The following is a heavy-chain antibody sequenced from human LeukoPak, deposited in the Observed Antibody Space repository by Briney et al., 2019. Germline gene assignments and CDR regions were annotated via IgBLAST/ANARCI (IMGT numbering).Heavy chain of an antibody. Sequence: ASVKVSCKASGYTFTSYDINWVRQATGQGLEWMGWMNPNSGNTGYAQKFQGRVTITRNTSISTAYMELSSLRSEDTAVYYCARGGGYCSSTSCFPEYFQHWGQGTLVTVSS. D-gene: IGHD2-2*01. CDR2: MNPNSGNT. CDR3: ARGGGYCSSTSCFPEYFQH. J-gene: IGHJ1*01. CDR1: GYTFTSYD. V-gene: IGHV1-8*03.